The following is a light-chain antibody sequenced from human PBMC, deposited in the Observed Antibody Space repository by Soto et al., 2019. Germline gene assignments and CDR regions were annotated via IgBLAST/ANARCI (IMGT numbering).Light chain of an antibody. CDR1: SSNIGADYD. CDR3: QSSVSSLGDSWV. CDR2: ANN. Sequence: QSVLTQPPSVSGAPGQRVTISCTGSSSNIGADYDVHWYQHLPGTAPKLLIYANNNRPSAAPDRFSASKSGTSASLAITGLQVEGEAYYYCQSSVSSLGDSWVFGGGTKVT. V-gene: IGLV1-40*01. J-gene: IGLJ3*02.